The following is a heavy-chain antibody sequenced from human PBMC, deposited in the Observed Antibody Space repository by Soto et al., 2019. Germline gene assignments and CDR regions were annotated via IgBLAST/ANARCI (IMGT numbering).Heavy chain of an antibody. CDR1: GGSISSYY. Sequence: SETLSLTCTVSGGSISSYYWSWIRQPPGKGLEWIGYIYYSGSTNYNPSLKSRVTISVDTSKNQFSLKLSSVTAADTAVYYCARVRIEYSTTRWFDPWGQGTLVTVS. V-gene: IGHV4-59*01. CDR2: IYYSGST. CDR3: ARVRIEYSTTRWFDP. D-gene: IGHD6-6*01. J-gene: IGHJ5*02.